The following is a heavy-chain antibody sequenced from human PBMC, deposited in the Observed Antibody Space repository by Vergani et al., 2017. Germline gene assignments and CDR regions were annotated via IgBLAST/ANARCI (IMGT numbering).Heavy chain of an antibody. J-gene: IGHJ4*02. CDR2: IRYYGSNK. CDR1: GFTFSSYG. V-gene: IGHV3-30*02. D-gene: IGHD6-19*01. CDR3: AKDLGGYSSGWYGFDY. Sequence: VQLLESGGGLVQPGGSLRLSCAASGFTFSSYGMHWVRQAPGKGLEWVAFIRYYGSNKYYADFVKGRFTISRDNSKNTLYLQMNSLRAEDTAVYYCAKDLGGYSSGWYGFDYWGQGTLVTVSS.